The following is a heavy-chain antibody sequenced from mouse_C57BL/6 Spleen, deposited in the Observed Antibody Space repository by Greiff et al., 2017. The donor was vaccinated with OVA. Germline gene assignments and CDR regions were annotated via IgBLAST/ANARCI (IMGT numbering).Heavy chain of an antibody. J-gene: IGHJ2*01. CDR2: IDPETGGT. CDR1: GYTFTDYE. V-gene: IGHV1-15*01. CDR3: TREKNYYGSSYDY. Sequence: QVQLQQSGAELVRPGASVTLSCKASGYTFTDYEMHWVKQTPVHGLEWIGAIDPETGGTAYNQKFKGKAILTADKSSSTAYMELRSLTSEDSAVYYCTREKNYYGSSYDYWGQGTTLTVSS. D-gene: IGHD1-1*01.